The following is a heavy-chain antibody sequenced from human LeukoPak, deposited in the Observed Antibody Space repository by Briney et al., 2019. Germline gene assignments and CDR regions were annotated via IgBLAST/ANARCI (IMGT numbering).Heavy chain of an antibody. CDR2: ISDSGAGT. V-gene: IGHV3-23*01. Sequence: GGSLRLSCAASGFTFSNFAMSWVRQAPGKGLQWVSAISDSGAGTYYADSVKGRFTISRDNSKNTLYLQMNSLRAEDTAVYYCARGRSGSYVDYWGQGTLVTVSS. CDR3: ARGRSGSYVDY. J-gene: IGHJ4*02. CDR1: GFTFSNFA. D-gene: IGHD1-26*01.